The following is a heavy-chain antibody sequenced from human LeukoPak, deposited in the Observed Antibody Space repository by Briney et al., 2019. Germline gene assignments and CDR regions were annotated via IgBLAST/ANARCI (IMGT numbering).Heavy chain of an antibody. V-gene: IGHV1-2*02. D-gene: IGHD2-2*01. Sequence: ASVKVSCKASGYTFTGYYMHWVRQAPGQGLEWMGWINPNSGGTNYAQKFQGRVTMTRDTSISTAYMELSRLRSDDTAVYYCARVRGCSSTSCSYYYYYYMDVRGKGTTVTVSS. CDR3: ARVRGCSSTSCSYYYYYYMDV. CDR2: INPNSGGT. CDR1: GYTFTGYY. J-gene: IGHJ6*03.